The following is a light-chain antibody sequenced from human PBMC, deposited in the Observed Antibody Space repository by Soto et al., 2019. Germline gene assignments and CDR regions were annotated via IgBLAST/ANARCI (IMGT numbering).Light chain of an antibody. CDR1: QSISSW. J-gene: IGKJ1*01. CDR2: DVS. CDR3: QQYNNDPWT. V-gene: IGKV1-5*01. Sequence: DIQMTQSPSTLSAAVGDRVTITCRASQSISSWLAWYQQKPGKAPKLLIYDVSTLESGVPSRFSGSGSGTEFTLTISSLQPDDLATYYCQQYNNDPWTFGQGTKVDI.